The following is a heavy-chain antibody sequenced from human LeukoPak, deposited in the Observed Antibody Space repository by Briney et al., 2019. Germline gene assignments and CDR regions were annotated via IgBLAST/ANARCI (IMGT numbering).Heavy chain of an antibody. Sequence: SETLSLTCTVSGGSISSSSYYWGWIRQTPGKGLEWIGSIYYSGSTYYNPSLKSRVTISVDTSKNQFSLKLSSVTAADTAVYYCARDPRGATAMVTFWGQGTLVTVSS. CDR3: ARDPRGATAMVTF. CDR1: GGSISSSSYY. CDR2: IYYSGST. D-gene: IGHD5-18*01. J-gene: IGHJ4*02. V-gene: IGHV4-39*02.